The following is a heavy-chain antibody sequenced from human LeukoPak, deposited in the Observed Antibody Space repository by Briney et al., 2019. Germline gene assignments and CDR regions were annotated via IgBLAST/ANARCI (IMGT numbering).Heavy chain of an antibody. CDR3: ARGGSVTTGGSGQFDC. V-gene: IGHV3-21*01. CDR2: ISSSSSYI. CDR1: GFTFSSYR. D-gene: IGHD4-17*01. J-gene: IGHJ4*02. Sequence: AGVSLRLSCAASGFTFSSYRMNWVRRAPGKGLEWVSSISSSSSYIYYADSVKRRFTISRDNAKNSLYLQMNSLRAEDTAVYYCARGGSVTTGGSGQFDCWGQGTLVTVSS.